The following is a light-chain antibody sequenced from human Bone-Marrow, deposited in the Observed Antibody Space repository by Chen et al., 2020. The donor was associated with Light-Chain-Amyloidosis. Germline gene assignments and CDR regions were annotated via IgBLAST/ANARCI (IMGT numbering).Light chain of an antibody. CDR2: RDT. CDR3: QSADSSGTDEVI. V-gene: IGLV3-25*03. CDR1: DLPTKY. J-gene: IGLJ2*01. Sequence: SYELTQPPSVSVSPGQTARITCSGDDLPTKYAYWYQQKPGQAPLLVTHRDTERPSGISERFSGSSAGTTATLTISGVQAEDEADYHCQSADSSGTDEVIFGGGTKLTVL.